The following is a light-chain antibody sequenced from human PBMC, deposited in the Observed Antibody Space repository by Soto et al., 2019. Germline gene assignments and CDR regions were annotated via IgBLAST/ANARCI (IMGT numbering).Light chain of an antibody. J-gene: IGLJ1*01. Sequence: QSALTQPPSVSGSPGQSVTISCTGTSSDVGSYNRVSWYQQPPGTAPKLMIYEVTNRPSGVPDRFSGSKSANTASLTISGLQAEDEADYYCTSYTSSNTWVFGTGTKVTVL. CDR2: EVT. CDR3: TSYTSSNTWV. V-gene: IGLV2-18*02. CDR1: SSDVGSYNR.